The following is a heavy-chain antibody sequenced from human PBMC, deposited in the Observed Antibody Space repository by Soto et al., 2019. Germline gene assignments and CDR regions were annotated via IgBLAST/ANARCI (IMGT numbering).Heavy chain of an antibody. D-gene: IGHD2-8*02. CDR3: AKGKGTGVTRVGAFDI. Sequence: SETLSLTCTVSGGSISRGGYYSSWIRQHPGKGMERIGYIFYSGTTYYNPSLKSQVNISVDTSKNHFSLKLSSVTAADTAVYYCAKGKGTGVTRVGAFDIWGQGTMVTVSS. V-gene: IGHV4-31*01. CDR1: GGSISRGGYY. J-gene: IGHJ3*02. CDR2: IFYSGTT.